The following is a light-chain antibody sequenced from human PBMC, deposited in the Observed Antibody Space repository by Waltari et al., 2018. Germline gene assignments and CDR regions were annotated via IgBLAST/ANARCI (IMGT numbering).Light chain of an antibody. CDR2: AAS. Sequence: DIQMTQSPSSLSASVGDTVTVNCRASQNIRTDLNWYQQKPATAPKPRIYAASTLPRGVPSRFSGSASGTDFTLTVSNLQPDDFAIYFCQQSFSSPWTFGQGTRV. CDR1: QNIRTD. J-gene: IGKJ1*01. CDR3: QQSFSSPWT. V-gene: IGKV1-39*01.